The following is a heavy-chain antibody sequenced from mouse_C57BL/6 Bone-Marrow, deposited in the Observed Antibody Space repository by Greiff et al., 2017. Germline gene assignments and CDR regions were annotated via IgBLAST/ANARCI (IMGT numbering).Heavy chain of an antibody. V-gene: IGHV1-42*01. J-gene: IGHJ3*01. CDR1: GYSFTGYY. Sequence: VQLQQSGPELVKPGASVKISCKASGYSFTGYYMNWVKQSPEKSLEWIGEINPSTGGTTYNQKFKAKATLTVDKSSITAYMQLKSLTSEDSAVYYCAGGGNYGFAYWGQGTLVTVSA. CDR3: AGGGNYGFAY. CDR2: INPSTGGT. D-gene: IGHD2-1*01.